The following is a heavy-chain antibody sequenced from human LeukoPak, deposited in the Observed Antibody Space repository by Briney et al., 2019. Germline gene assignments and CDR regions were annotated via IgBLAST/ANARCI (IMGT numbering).Heavy chain of an antibody. CDR3: AKAVAGLTYYFDY. D-gene: IGHD6-19*01. CDR1: GFTFSCHG. V-gene: IGHV3-23*01. Sequence: GGSLRLSCAASGFTFSCHGMNWVRQAPGKGLEWVSGISPNGVITYYADSVKGRFTISRDNSKGTVYLQMNSLRAEDTAVYYCAKAVAGLTYYFDYWGQGTLVTVSS. J-gene: IGHJ4*02. CDR2: ISPNGVIT.